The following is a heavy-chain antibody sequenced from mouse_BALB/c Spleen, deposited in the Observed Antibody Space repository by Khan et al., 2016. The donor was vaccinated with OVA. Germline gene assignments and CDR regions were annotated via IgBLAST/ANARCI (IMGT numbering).Heavy chain of an antibody. CDR3: ARGGLRWDFDY. V-gene: IGHV1-7*01. Sequence: QVQLQQSGAELAKPGASVKMSCKASGYTFINYWILWVKQRPGQGLEWIGYINPSTGYTAYNQNFKDKATLTADKSSSTAYMHLSSLTSAASAVYYCARGGLRWDFDYWGQGTTLTVSS. CDR2: INPSTGYT. CDR1: GYTFINYW. D-gene: IGHD1-1*01. J-gene: IGHJ2*01.